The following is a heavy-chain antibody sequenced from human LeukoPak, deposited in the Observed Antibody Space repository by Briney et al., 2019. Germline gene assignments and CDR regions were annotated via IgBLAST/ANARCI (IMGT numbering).Heavy chain of an antibody. CDR3: ARDRASRYGMDV. CDR1: GFTFSDYY. J-gene: IGHJ6*02. D-gene: IGHD3-10*01. V-gene: IGHV3-11*01. CDR2: ISSGGSTI. Sequence: GGSLRLSCAASGFTFSDYYTSWIRQAPGDGMEWVSYISSGGSTIAYADSVKGRFTISRDNAKNSLYLQMNSLRAEDTAVYYCARDRASRYGMDVWGQGTTVTVSS.